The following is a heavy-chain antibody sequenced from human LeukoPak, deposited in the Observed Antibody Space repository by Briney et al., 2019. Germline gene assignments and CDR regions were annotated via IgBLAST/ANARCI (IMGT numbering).Heavy chain of an antibody. Sequence: GSLGLSCAASGFTFSSYAMSWVRQAPGKGLEWVSDISGSGASTYYPDSVKGRFTISRDNAKNSLYLQMNNLRAEDTAVYYCARGGYCSGGSCYSRSLYNCMDVWGKGTTVTISS. V-gene: IGHV3-23*01. CDR1: GFTFSSYA. D-gene: IGHD2-15*01. CDR3: ARGGYCSGGSCYSRSLYNCMDV. CDR2: ISGSGAST. J-gene: IGHJ6*03.